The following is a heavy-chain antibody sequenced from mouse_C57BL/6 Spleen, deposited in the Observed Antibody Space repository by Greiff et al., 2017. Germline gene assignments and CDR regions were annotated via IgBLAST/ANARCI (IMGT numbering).Heavy chain of an antibody. D-gene: IGHD2-1*01. CDR1: GYTFTDYE. J-gene: IGHJ4*01. CDR2: IDPETGGT. CDR3: TRAIYYGNYDYYAMDY. V-gene: IGHV1-15*01. Sequence: QVQLQPSGAELVRPGASVTLSCKASGYTFTDYEMHWVKQTPVHGLEWIGAIDPETGGTAYNQKFKGKAILTADKSSSTAYMELRSLTSEDSAVYYCTRAIYYGNYDYYAMDYWGQGASDTVSS.